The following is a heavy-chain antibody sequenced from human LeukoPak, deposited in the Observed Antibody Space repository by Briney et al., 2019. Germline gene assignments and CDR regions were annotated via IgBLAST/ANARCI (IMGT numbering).Heavy chain of an antibody. Sequence: GGSLRLSCAASGFSFSSYWMNWVRQAPGKGLEWVANIKQDGSEKYYVDSVKGRFTISRDNAKNSLYLQMNSLRAEDTAVYYCARGGYSYGYETYYFDYWGQGTLVTVSS. CDR1: GFSFSSYW. V-gene: IGHV3-7*05. CDR3: ARGGYSYGYETYYFDY. D-gene: IGHD5-18*01. CDR2: IKQDGSEK. J-gene: IGHJ4*02.